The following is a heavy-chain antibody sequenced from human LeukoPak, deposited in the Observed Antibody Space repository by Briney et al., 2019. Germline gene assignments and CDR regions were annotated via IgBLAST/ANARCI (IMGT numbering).Heavy chain of an antibody. CDR3: ARDNDKVVDH. CDR1: GYTFSNYG. Sequence: ASVKVSCKTSGYTFSNYGISWVRQAPGQGLEWMGWITAYNGNRLYAQRFQGRITLATDTSTSTSYMELRSLEYDDTAIYYCARDNDKVVDHWGQGTLVTVSS. V-gene: IGHV1-18*01. J-gene: IGHJ4*01. CDR2: ITAYNGNR. D-gene: IGHD1-1*01.